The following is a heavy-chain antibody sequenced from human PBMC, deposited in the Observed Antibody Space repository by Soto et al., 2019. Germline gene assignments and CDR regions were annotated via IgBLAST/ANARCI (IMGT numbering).Heavy chain of an antibody. CDR3: AREGYCSGGSCSLDY. CDR2: IGTAGDT. V-gene: IGHV3-13*01. J-gene: IGHJ4*02. Sequence: EVQLVESGGGLVQPGGSLRLSCAASGFTFSSYDMHWVRQATGKGLEWVSAIGTAGDTYYPGSVKGRFTISRENAKNSLYLQMNSLRGEDTAVYYCAREGYCSGGSCSLDYWGQGTLGTVSS. CDR1: GFTFSSYD. D-gene: IGHD2-15*01.